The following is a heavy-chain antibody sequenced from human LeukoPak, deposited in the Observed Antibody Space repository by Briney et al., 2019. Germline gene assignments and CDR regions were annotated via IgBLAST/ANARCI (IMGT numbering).Heavy chain of an antibody. CDR1: GGSFSGYY. V-gene: IGHV4-34*01. D-gene: IGHD3-10*01. Sequence: SETLSLTCAGYGGSFSGYYWSWIRQPPGKGLEGIVEINHSGSTNYNPSLKSLVTISVDTSKNQFSLKLSSVSAADTAVYYCARRGRFPTLDYRGQGTLVTVSS. CDR2: INHSGST. J-gene: IGHJ4*02. CDR3: ARRGRFPTLDY.